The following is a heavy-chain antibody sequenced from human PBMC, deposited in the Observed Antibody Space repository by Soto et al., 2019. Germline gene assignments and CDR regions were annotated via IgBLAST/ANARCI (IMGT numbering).Heavy chain of an antibody. J-gene: IGHJ4*02. D-gene: IGHD6-19*01. Sequence: GGSLRLSCAASGFTFDDYAMHWVRQAPGKGLEWVSGISWNSGSIGYADSVKGRFTISRDNAKNSLYLQMNSLRAEDTALYYCARAYSSGWYNLKTDYFDYWGQGTLVTVSS. CDR2: ISWNSGSI. CDR1: GFTFDDYA. V-gene: IGHV3-9*01. CDR3: ARAYSSGWYNLKTDYFDY.